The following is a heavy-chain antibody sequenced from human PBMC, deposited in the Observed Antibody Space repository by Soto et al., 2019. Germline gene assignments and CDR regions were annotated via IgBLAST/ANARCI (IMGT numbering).Heavy chain of an antibody. V-gene: IGHV4-39*01. CDR3: ARQAGYCSSTSCYQVWFDP. D-gene: IGHD2-2*01. CDR2: IYYSGST. J-gene: IGHJ5*02. Sequence: SETLSLTCTVSGDSISTFYWGWIRQPPGKGLEWIGSIYYSGSTYYNPSLKSRVTISVDTSKNQFSLKLSSVTAADTAVYYCARQAGYCSSTSCYQVWFDPWGQGTLVTVSS. CDR1: GDSISTFY.